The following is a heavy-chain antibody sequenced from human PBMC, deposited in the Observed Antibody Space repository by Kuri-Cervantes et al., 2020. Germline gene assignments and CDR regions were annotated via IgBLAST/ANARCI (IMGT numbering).Heavy chain of an antibody. CDR2: INHSGST. CDR3: ARDRRCSSTSCLYSGSYYYFDY. V-gene: IGHV4-34*01. J-gene: IGHJ4*02. D-gene: IGHD2-2*01. Sequence: GSLRLSCAVYGGSFSGYYWSWIRQPPGKGLEWIGEINHSGSTNYNPSLKSRVTISVDTSKNQFSLKLSSVTAADTAVYYCARDRRCSSTSCLYSGSYYYFDYWGQGTLVTVSS. CDR1: GGSFSGYY.